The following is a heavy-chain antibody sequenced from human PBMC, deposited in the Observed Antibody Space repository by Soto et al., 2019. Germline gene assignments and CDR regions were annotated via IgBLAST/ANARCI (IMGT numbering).Heavy chain of an antibody. CDR2: VLPISGST. V-gene: IGHV1-69*06. J-gene: IGHJ4*01. CDR1: GGLISKYS. D-gene: IGHD5-12*01. CDR3: ATIRVRGGPLRFED. Sequence: QVQLVQSGAEVRKPGSSVTVSCKTSGGLISKYSFNWVRQAPGQGLEWMGGVLPISGSTDYAQKFQGRLTITADRSTSTVYMELSRLRSDDTANYDCATIRVRGGPLRFEDGGQGMLISVSS.